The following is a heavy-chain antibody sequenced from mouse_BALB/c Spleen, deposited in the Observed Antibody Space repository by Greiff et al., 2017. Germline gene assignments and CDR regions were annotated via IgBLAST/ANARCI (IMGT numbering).Heavy chain of an antibody. Sequence: EVQLVESGGGLVKPGGSLKLSCAASGFTFSSYAMSWVRQTREKRLEWVASISSGGSTYYPDSVKGRFTISRDNARNILYLQMSSLRSEGTAMYYCAISGGRGAMDYWGQGTSVTVSS. CDR2: ISSGGST. D-gene: IGHD1-1*01. CDR3: AISGGRGAMDY. J-gene: IGHJ4*01. CDR1: GFTFSSYA. V-gene: IGHV5-6-5*01.